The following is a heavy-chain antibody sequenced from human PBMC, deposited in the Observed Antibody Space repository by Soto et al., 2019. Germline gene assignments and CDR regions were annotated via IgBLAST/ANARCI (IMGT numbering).Heavy chain of an antibody. Sequence: ETLSLTCTVSGGSISSYYWSWIRQPPGKGLEWIGYIYYSGSTNYNPSLKSRVTISVDTSKNQFSLKLSSVTAADTAVYYCARVGTVTNYYYYYGMDVWGQGTTVTVSS. J-gene: IGHJ6*02. D-gene: IGHD4-17*01. CDR3: ARVGTVTNYYYYYGMDV. CDR2: IYYSGST. V-gene: IGHV4-59*01. CDR1: GGSISSYY.